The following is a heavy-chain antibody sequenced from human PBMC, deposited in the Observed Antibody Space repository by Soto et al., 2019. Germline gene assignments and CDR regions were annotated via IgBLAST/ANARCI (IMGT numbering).Heavy chain of an antibody. D-gene: IGHD3-22*01. Sequence: QVQLVQSGAEVKKPGSSVKVSCKASGGTFSTYGINWVRQAPGQGLEWLGGIIPISGTRNYAQKFQDRVTITADKSTSTAYREMSSLRSEDTAVYYCARGDDNSGYYYGRGDSWGQGTLVTVSS. CDR3: ARGDDNSGYYYGRGDS. J-gene: IGHJ4*02. CDR2: IIPISGTR. CDR1: GGTFSTYG. V-gene: IGHV1-69*06.